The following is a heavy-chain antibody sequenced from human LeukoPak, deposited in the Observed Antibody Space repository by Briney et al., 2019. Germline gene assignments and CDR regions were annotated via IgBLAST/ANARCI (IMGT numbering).Heavy chain of an antibody. CDR2: ISAYNGNT. D-gene: IGHD6-13*01. V-gene: IGHV1-18*04. CDR3: ARDRYSSSWYQDY. CDR1: GYTFTGYY. Sequence: GASVKVSCKASGYTFTGYYMHWVRQAPGQGLEWMGWISAYNGNTNYAQKLQGRVTMTTDTSTSTAYMELRSLRSDDTAVYYCARDRYSSSWYQDYWGQGTLVTVSS. J-gene: IGHJ4*02.